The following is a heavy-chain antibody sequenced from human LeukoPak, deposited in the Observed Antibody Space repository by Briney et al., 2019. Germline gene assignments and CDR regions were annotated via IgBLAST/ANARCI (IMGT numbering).Heavy chain of an antibody. CDR1: GGSFSGYY. Sequence: PSETLSLTSAVYGGSFSGYYWSWIRQPPGKGLEWIGEINHSGSTNYNPSLKSRVTISVDTSKNQFSLKLSSVTAADTAVYYCARGPALATTVTSAQAVDYWGQGTLVTVSS. J-gene: IGHJ4*02. D-gene: IGHD4-17*01. CDR2: INHSGST. V-gene: IGHV4-34*01. CDR3: ARGPALATTVTSAQAVDY.